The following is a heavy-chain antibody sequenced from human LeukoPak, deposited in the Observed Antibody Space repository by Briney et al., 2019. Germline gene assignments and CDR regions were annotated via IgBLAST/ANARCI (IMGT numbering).Heavy chain of an antibody. V-gene: IGHV3-48*03. J-gene: IGHJ5*02. Sequence: PGGSLRLSCAASGFTFGSYEMNWVRQAPGKGLEWVSYISSSGSTIYYADSVKGRFTISRDNAKNSLYLQMNSLRAEDTAVYYCARDLRYDFWSGYLNWFDPWGQGTLVTVSS. CDR2: ISSSGSTI. D-gene: IGHD3-3*01. CDR1: GFTFGSYE. CDR3: ARDLRYDFWSGYLNWFDP.